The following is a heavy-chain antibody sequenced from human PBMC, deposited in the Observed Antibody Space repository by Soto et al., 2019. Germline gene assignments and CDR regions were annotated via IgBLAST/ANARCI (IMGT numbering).Heavy chain of an antibody. D-gene: IGHD3-22*01. CDR1: GFPFSSYW. CDR2: IKSDGSGT. CDR3: ASGDGDRYDGNGYLGRH. J-gene: IGHJ4*02. Sequence: EVQLVESGGGLVQPGESLTLSCAASGFPFSSYWMHWVRQAPGKGLVLVSRIKSDGSGTYYADSVQDRFTISRDNASNTLYLQMNSLRVEDTAVYFCASGDGDRYDGNGYLGRHWGQGTLVTVSS. V-gene: IGHV3-74*01.